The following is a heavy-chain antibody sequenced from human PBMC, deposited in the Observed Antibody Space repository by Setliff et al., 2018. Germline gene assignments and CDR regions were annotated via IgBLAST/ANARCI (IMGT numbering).Heavy chain of an antibody. CDR3: ARPSYSSGWYGNFDY. D-gene: IGHD6-19*01. CDR2: INPSSGRT. CDR1: GYTFTSHY. J-gene: IGHJ4*02. Sequence: GASVKVSCKASGYTFTSHYMHWVRQAPGLGLEWMGTINPSSGRTSYAQKFQGRVTITADESTSTAYMELSSLRSEDTAVYYCARPSYSSGWYGNFDYWGQGTLVTVSS. V-gene: IGHV1-46*01.